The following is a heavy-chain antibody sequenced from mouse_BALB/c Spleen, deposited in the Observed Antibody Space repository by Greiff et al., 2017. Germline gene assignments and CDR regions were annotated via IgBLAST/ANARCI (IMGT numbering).Heavy chain of an antibody. D-gene: IGHD4-1*01. J-gene: IGHJ3*01. CDR1: GFSLTSYG. CDR2: IWAGGST. Sequence: VMLVESGPGLVAPSQSLSITCTVSGFSLTSYGVHWVRQPPGKGLEWLGVIWAGGSTNYNSALMSRLSISKDNSKSQVFLKMNSLQTDDTAMYYCARELGRGLAWFAYWGQGTLVTVSA. CDR3: ARELGRGLAWFAY. V-gene: IGHV2-9*02.